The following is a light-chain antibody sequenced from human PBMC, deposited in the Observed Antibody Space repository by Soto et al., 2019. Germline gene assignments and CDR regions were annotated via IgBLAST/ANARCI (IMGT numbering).Light chain of an antibody. V-gene: IGKV3-20*01. CDR3: QQDGSSPST. Sequence: RATLSCRGSQSVSSSYLAWYQQQPGQAPRLLITGASSRATGIPDRFSGSGSGRDFTLTISRLEPEDFAVYYCQQDGSSPSTFGPGTKVDI. J-gene: IGKJ3*01. CDR1: QSVSSSY. CDR2: GAS.